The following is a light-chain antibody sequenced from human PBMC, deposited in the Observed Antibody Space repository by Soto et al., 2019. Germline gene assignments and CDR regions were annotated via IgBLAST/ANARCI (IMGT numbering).Light chain of an antibody. CDR1: QSVRSN. J-gene: IGKJ2*01. Sequence: EIVMTQSPATLSVSPGERATLSCRASQSVRSNLAWYQQKPGQAPRLLIYGASTRATGIPARFSGSGSGTEFTLTISSLQSEDFAVYYCQQYNNWPPGPYTFGQGTKLEIK. CDR3: QQYNNWPPGPYT. V-gene: IGKV3-15*01. CDR2: GAS.